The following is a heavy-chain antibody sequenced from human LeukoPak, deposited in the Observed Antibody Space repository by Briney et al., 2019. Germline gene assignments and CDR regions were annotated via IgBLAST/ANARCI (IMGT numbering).Heavy chain of an antibody. Sequence: SETLSLTCTVSGGSISSSSYYWGWIRQPPGKGLEWIGSIYYSGSTYYNPSLKSRVTISVDTSKNQFSLKLSSVTAADTAVYYCATYSSSWRNYWGQGTLVTVSS. CDR3: ATYSSSWRNY. D-gene: IGHD6-13*01. CDR2: IYYSGST. CDR1: GGSISSSSYY. V-gene: IGHV4-39*07. J-gene: IGHJ4*02.